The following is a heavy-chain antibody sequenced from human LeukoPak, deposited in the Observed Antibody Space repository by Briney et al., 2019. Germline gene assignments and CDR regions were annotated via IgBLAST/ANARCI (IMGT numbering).Heavy chain of an antibody. CDR2: IIPIFGTA. CDR1: GGTFSSYA. J-gene: IGHJ6*03. Sequence: SVKVSCKASGGTFSSYAISWVRQAPGQGLEWMGRIIPIFGTANYAQKFQGRVTITTDESTGTAYMELSSLRSEDTAVYYCARGRYYGSGGNYMDVWGKGTTVTVSS. V-gene: IGHV1-69*05. CDR3: ARGRYYGSGGNYMDV. D-gene: IGHD3-10*01.